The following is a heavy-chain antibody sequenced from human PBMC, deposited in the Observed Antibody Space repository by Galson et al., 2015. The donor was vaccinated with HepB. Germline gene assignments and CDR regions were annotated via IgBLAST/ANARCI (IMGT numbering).Heavy chain of an antibody. D-gene: IGHD6-19*01. J-gene: IGHJ4*02. CDR1: GFTFSSYA. Sequence: SLRLSCAASGFTFSSYAMSWVRQAPGKGLEWVSAISGSGGSTYYADSVKGRFTISRDNSKNTLYLQMNSLRAEDTAVYYCAKDHSSGWYVIRPFDYWGQGTLVTVSS. CDR3: AKDHSSGWYVIRPFDY. CDR2: ISGSGGST. V-gene: IGHV3-23*01.